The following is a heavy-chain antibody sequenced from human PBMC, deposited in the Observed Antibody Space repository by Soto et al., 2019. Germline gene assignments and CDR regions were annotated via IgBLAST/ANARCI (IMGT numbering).Heavy chain of an antibody. CDR3: AIMITFGGVIVPSH. J-gene: IGHJ4*02. Sequence: EASVKVSCKASGYTFTSYGISWVRQAPGQGLEWMGWISAYNGNTNYAQKLQGRVTMTTDTSTSTAYMELRSLRSDDTAVYYCAIMITFGGVIVPSHWGQGTLVTVSS. D-gene: IGHD3-16*02. CDR1: GYTFTSYG. V-gene: IGHV1-18*01. CDR2: ISAYNGNT.